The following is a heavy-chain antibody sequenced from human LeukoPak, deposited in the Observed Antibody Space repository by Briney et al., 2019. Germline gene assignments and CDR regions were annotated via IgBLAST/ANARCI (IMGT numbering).Heavy chain of an antibody. J-gene: IGHJ2*01. V-gene: IGHV1-18*01. CDR2: VSGYSGNT. D-gene: IGHD3-22*01. CDR1: GYRFSSYG. CDR3: AREYWYESSGSAFLDP. Sequence: ASVKVSCKSSGYRFSSYGISWVRQAPGQGLEWMGWVSGYSGNTSYAQKFQGRLTLTRDTSTSTAYMELTSLRSDDAAVYYCAREYWYESSGSAFLDPWGRGTLVAVAS.